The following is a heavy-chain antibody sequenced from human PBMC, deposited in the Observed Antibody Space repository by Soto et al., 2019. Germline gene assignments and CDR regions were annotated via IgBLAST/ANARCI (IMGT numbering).Heavy chain of an antibody. V-gene: IGHV3-30-3*01. J-gene: IGHJ4*02. CDR3: ARDQGSGWPLTDFDY. D-gene: IGHD6-19*01. CDR1: GFTFSSYA. CDR2: ISYDGSNK. Sequence: QVQLVESGGGVVQPGRSLRLSCAASGFTFSSYAMHWVRQAPGKGREWVAVISYDGSNKYYADSVKGRFTMSRDNSKNPLYLQMNSLRAEDTAVYYCARDQGSGWPLTDFDYWGQGTLVTVSS.